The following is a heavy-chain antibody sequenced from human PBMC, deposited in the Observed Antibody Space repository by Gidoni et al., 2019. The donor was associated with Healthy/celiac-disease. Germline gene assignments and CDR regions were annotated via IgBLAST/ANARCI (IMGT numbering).Heavy chain of an antibody. J-gene: IGHJ4*02. Sequence: EVQLVESGGGLVKPGGSLRLSCAASGFTFSSYSMNWVRQAPGKGLEWVSSISSSSSYIYYADSVKGRFTISRDNAKNSLYLQMNSLRAEDTAVYYCARADRGSNYFDYWGQGTLVTVSS. CDR3: ARADRGSNYFDY. D-gene: IGHD3-10*01. V-gene: IGHV3-21*01. CDR1: GFTFSSYS. CDR2: ISSSSSYI.